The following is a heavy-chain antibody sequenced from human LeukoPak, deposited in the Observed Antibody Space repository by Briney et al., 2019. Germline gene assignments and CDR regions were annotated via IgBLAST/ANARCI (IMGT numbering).Heavy chain of an antibody. D-gene: IGHD2-15*01. CDR1: GYTFTGYY. CDR2: INPNSGGT. Sequence: ASVKVSCKASGYTFTGYYMHWVRQAPGQGLEWMGWINPNSGGTNYAQKFQGRVTMTRDTSISTAYMELSRLRSDDTAVYYCARSPIVVVVAATAGRYNWFDPWGQGTLVTVSS. J-gene: IGHJ5*02. CDR3: ARSPIVVVVAATAGRYNWFDP. V-gene: IGHV1-2*02.